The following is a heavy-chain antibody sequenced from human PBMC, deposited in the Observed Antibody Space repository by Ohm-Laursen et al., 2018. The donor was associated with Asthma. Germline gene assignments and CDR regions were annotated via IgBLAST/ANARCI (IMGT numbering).Heavy chain of an antibody. D-gene: IGHD1-26*01. CDR3: TREWELPYYYYGMDV. V-gene: IGHV3-49*03. Sequence: SLRLSCTASGFTFGDYAMSWFRQAPGKGLEWVGFIRSKAYGGTTEYAASVKGRFTISRDDSKSIAYLQMNSLKTEDTAVYYCTREWELPYYYYGMDVWGQGTTVTVSS. CDR1: GFTFGDYA. CDR2: IRSKAYGGTT. J-gene: IGHJ6*02.